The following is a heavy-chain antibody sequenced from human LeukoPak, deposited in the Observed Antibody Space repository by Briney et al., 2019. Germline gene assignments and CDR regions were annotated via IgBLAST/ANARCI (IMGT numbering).Heavy chain of an antibody. D-gene: IGHD1-14*01. CDR3: ARDLRKPNDY. Sequence: GGSLRLSCAASRFTFSSYAMSWVRQAPGKGLEWVSAISGGGASTYYADSLKGRFTISRDNSKGTLYLQMNSLRAEDTAVYYCARDLRKPNDYWGQGTLVTVSS. J-gene: IGHJ4*02. CDR2: ISGGGAST. CDR1: RFTFSSYA. V-gene: IGHV3-23*01.